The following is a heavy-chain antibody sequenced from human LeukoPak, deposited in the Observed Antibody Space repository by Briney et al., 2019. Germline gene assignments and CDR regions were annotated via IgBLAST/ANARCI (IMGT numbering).Heavy chain of an antibody. J-gene: IGHJ4*02. CDR1: GGSISSGDHC. CDR3: ARYCSSTSCYPPYFDY. CDR2: IYHSGTT. Sequence: SETLSLTCSVSGGSISSGDHCWSWIRQPPGKGLEWIGYIYHSGTTYYRPSLESRVTISLDTSKNQFSLKLDSVTAADTAVYYCARYCSSTSCYPPYFDYWGQGTLVAVSS. V-gene: IGHV4-30-4*01. D-gene: IGHD2-2*01.